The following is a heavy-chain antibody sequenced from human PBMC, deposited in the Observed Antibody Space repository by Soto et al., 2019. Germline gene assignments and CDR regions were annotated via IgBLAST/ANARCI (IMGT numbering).Heavy chain of an antibody. V-gene: IGHV3-15*01. D-gene: IGHD3-3*01. Sequence: EVQLVESGGGLVKPGGSLRLSCAASGFTFSNAWMSWVRQAPGKGLEWVGRIKSKTDGGTTDYAAPVKGRFTISRDDSKHTLYLQMNSLKTEDTAVYYCTTDDYDFWSGYYVDYWGQGTLVTVSS. J-gene: IGHJ4*02. CDR3: TTDDYDFWSGYYVDY. CDR2: IKSKTDGGTT. CDR1: GFTFSNAW.